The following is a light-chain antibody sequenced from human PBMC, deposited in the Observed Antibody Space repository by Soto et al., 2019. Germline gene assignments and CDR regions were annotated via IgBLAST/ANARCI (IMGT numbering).Light chain of an antibody. J-gene: IGKJ2*01. CDR3: QQRSNWPPYT. CDR1: QSVSSY. CDR2: DAS. V-gene: IGKV3-11*01. Sequence: EIVLTQSPATLSLSPGERATLSCRASQSVSSYLAWYQQKPGQAPRLLIYDASNRATGIPARFSGSGSGTDFTLTISSLEPEDFAVYYCQQRSNWPPYTFGQGTKQEIK.